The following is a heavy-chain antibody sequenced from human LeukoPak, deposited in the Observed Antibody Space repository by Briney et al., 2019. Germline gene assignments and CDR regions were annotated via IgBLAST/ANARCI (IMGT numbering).Heavy chain of an antibody. V-gene: IGHV3-66*01. J-gene: IGHJ5*02. CDR2: IHTTSAT. CDR3: AREGS. Sequence: GGSLRLSCAASGFTFSSYWMSWVRQAPGKGLEWVSVIHTTSATHYADSVKGRFTISRDNSNNTLYLQMKSLRVEDTAIYYCAREGSWGRGTLVTASS. CDR1: GFTFSSYW.